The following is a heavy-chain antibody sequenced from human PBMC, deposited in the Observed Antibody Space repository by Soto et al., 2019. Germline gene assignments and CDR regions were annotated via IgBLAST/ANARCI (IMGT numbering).Heavy chain of an antibody. V-gene: IGHV1-46*01. D-gene: IGHD2-21*02. CDR1: GYTFTSYS. J-gene: IGHJ4*02. Sequence: QAQLVQSGAEVKKPGASVQVSCKSSGYTFTSYSIHWIRQAPGQRLEWMGTINPRGGSTTFAQKFHRSVTMTGATSTSTVYIDLTRMRSEDTAVYFCARDCGGDCGPLWPYDIWGQGTLVAVSS. CDR3: ARDCGGDCGPLWPYDI. CDR2: INPRGGST.